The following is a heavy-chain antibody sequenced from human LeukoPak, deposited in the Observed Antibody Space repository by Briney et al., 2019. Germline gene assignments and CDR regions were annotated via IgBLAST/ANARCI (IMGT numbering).Heavy chain of an antibody. J-gene: IGHJ4*02. D-gene: IGHD3-22*01. Sequence: PSETLSLTCTVSGGSISRYYWSWIRQPPGKGLEWIGYIYYSGSTNYNPSLKSRVTISVDTSKNQFSLKLSSVTAADTALYYCARKDYYDSSGYYDYWGQGTLVTVSS. CDR1: GGSISRYY. CDR3: ARKDYYDSSGYYDY. V-gene: IGHV4-59*01. CDR2: IYYSGST.